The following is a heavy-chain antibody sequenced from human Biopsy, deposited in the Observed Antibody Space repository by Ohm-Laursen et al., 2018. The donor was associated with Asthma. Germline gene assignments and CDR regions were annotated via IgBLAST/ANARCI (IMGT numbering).Heavy chain of an antibody. CDR3: ARAVDYSHYYGIDV. J-gene: IGHJ6*02. V-gene: IGHV1-18*01. Sequence: GASVTVSCKASGYTFNSAGITWARQAPGQGLEWMGWISVYNGNTKVAQKLQDRVTMITDTSTSTAYMELRSLGSDDTAVYFCARAVDYSHYYGIDVWGQGTTVTVS. D-gene: IGHD3-10*01. CDR1: GYTFNSAG. CDR2: ISVYNGNT.